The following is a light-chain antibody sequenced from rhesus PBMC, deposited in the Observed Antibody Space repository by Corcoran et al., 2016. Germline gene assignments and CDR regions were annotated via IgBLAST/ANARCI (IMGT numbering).Light chain of an antibody. V-gene: IGKV1-37*01. CDR3: QQYNSDPRT. CDR2: YAS. J-gene: IGKJ1*01. Sequence: DIQMTQSPSALSASVGDRVTITCRASQGISSYLAWYQQKPGKAPKPLISYASNLETGVPSRFSGSGSGTEFTLTISSLQPGDFATYYCQQYNSDPRTFGQGTKVEIK. CDR1: QGISSY.